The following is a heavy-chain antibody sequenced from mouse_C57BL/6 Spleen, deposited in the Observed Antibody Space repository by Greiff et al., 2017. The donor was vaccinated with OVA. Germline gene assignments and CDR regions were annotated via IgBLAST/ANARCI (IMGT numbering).Heavy chain of an antibody. V-gene: IGHV5-16*01. D-gene: IGHD1-1*01. CDR3: ARDPIYYNGSRSWYFDV. J-gene: IGHJ1*03. CDR2: INYDGSST. CDR1: GFTFSDYY. Sequence: EVKLMESEGGLVQPGSSMKLSCTASGFTFSDYYMAWVRQVPEKGLEWVANINYDGSSTYYLDSLKSRFIISRDNAKNILYLQMSSLKSEDTATYYCARDPIYYNGSRSWYFDVWGTGTTVTVSS.